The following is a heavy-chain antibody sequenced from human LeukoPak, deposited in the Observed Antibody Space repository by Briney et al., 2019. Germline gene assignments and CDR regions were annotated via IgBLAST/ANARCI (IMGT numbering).Heavy chain of an antibody. D-gene: IGHD1-26*01. V-gene: IGHV3-73*01. CDR1: GCTFSGSP. CDR3: TSGSY. CDR2: IRSKANSYAT. J-gene: IGHJ4*02. Sequence: GGSLRLSCAASGCTFSGSPRRWVRQASGKGLEWVGGIRSKANSYATAYAASVKGRFTISRDDSKSTAYLQMNSLKTEDTAVYYCTSGSYWGQGTLVTVSS.